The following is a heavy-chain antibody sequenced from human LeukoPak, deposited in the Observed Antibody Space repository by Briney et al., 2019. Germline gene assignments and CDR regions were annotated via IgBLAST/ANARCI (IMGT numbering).Heavy chain of an antibody. V-gene: IGHV1-2*02. J-gene: IGHJ6*02. D-gene: IGHD5-12*01. Sequence: ASVRVSCKASGYTFTGYYMHWVRQAPGQGLEWMGWINPNSGGTNYAQKFQGRDTMTRDTSIGTAYMELSRLRSDDTAVYYCARGLGSGYEEGYYYGMDVWGQGTAVTVSS. CDR1: GYTFTGYY. CDR3: ARGLGSGYEEGYYYGMDV. CDR2: INPNSGGT.